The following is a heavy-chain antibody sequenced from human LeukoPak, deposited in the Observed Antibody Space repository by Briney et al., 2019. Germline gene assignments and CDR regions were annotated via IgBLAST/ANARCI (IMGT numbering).Heavy chain of an antibody. CDR1: GGSISSYY. CDR3: ARGIGCSRSGGSCYSAGFDY. J-gene: IGHJ4*02. CDR2: IDYSGST. D-gene: IGHD2-15*01. Sequence: SETLSLTCTVSGGSISSYYWSWIRQPPGKGLEWIGEIDYSGSTNDTTSLKPRVTISLDTSKNQFSRTLSSVAAAATAVYYCARGIGCSRSGGSCYSAGFDYWGQGTLVTVSS. V-gene: IGHV4-59*01.